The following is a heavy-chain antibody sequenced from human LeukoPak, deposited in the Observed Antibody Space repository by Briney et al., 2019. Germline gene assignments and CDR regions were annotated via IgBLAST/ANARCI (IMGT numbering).Heavy chain of an antibody. D-gene: IGHD1-26*01. CDR3: ARGGRGVGALFDY. CDR1: GGSISSYY. CDR2: IYTSGST. V-gene: IGHV4-4*07. Sequence: SETLSLTCTVPGGSISSYYWSWIRQTAGKGLERVGRIYTSGSTNYNPSLKSRVTISVDKSKNQFSLKLSSVTAADTAVYYCARGGRGVGALFDYWGQGTLVTVSS. J-gene: IGHJ4*02.